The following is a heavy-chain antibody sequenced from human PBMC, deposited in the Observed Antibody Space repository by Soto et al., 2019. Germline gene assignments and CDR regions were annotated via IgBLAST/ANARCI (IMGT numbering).Heavy chain of an antibody. CDR1: GDSISTVDYF. Sequence: QVQLQESGPGLVKPSQTLSLTCSVSGDSISTVDYFWAWVRQPPGQALEYIGYIYKSATTYYNPSFESRVAISLDTSKSQFSLNVTSLTAADTAVYFCARGRYCLTGRCFPNWFDSWGQGTLVTVSS. CDR2: IYKSATT. D-gene: IGHD2-15*01. J-gene: IGHJ5*01. CDR3: ARGRYCLTGRCFPNWFDS. V-gene: IGHV4-30-4*01.